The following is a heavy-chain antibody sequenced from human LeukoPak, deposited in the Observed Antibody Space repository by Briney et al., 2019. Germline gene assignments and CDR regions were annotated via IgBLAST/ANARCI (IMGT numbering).Heavy chain of an antibody. Sequence: GGSLRLSCAASGFTFNNYEMIWVRQAPGKGLERVSYISSSGGTTHYADSVKGRFTTSRDNAKNSLYLQMSSLRVEDTAVYYCARDGYSSIPFDYWGQGTLVTVSS. D-gene: IGHD6-13*01. CDR2: ISSSGGTT. V-gene: IGHV3-48*03. CDR1: GFTFNNYE. J-gene: IGHJ4*02. CDR3: ARDGYSSIPFDY.